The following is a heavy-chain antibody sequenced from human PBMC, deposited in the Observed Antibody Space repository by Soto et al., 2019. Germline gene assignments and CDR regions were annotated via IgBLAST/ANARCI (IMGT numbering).Heavy chain of an antibody. CDR3: AKGERITIFGVVSPYYYYYMDV. Sequence: EVQLLESGGGLVQPGGSLRLSCAASGFTFSSYAMSWVRQAPGKGLEWVSAISGSGGSTYYADSVKGRFTISRDNSKNTLYLQMNSLRAEDPAVYYCAKGERITIFGVVSPYYYYYMDVWGKGTTVTVSS. D-gene: IGHD3-3*01. CDR1: GFTFSSYA. CDR2: ISGSGGST. J-gene: IGHJ6*03. V-gene: IGHV3-23*01.